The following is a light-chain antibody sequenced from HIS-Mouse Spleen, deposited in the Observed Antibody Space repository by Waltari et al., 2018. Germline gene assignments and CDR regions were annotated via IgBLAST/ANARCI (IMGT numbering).Light chain of an antibody. CDR3: YSTDSSGNHRV. V-gene: IGLV3-10*01. J-gene: IGLJ2*01. CDR1: ALPNKY. Sequence: SYELTQPPPVSVSPGQTARLTCSGDALPNKYAYWYQQKSGQAPVLVIYEDSKRPSGIPGRFSGSSSGTMATLTISGAQVEDEADYYCYSTDSSGNHRVFGGGTKLTVL. CDR2: EDS.